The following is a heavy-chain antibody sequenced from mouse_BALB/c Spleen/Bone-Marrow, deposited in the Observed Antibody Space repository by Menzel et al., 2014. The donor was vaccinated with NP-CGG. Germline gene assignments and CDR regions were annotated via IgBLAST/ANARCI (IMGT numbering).Heavy chain of an antibody. J-gene: IGHJ2*01. V-gene: IGHV14-3*02. D-gene: IGHD2-4*01. CDR1: GFNIKDTY. CDR2: IDPANGNT. CDR3: AXWDDYASDX. Sequence: VQLQQSGADLVKPGASVKLSCTTSGFNIKDTYMHWVKQRPEQGLEWIGRIDPANGNTKYDPKFQGKATITADTSSNTAYLQLSSXTSEDTAVYXXAXWDDYASDXWGQGTTLTVSS.